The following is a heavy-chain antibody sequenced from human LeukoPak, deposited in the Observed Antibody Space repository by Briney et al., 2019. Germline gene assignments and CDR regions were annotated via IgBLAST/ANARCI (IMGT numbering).Heavy chain of an antibody. Sequence: SETLSLTCTVSGGSISSYYWSWIRQPPGKGLEWIGYIYYSGSTNYNPSLKSRVTISVDTSKNQFSLKLSPVTAADTAVYYCASSQKVAATEIHYYYYMDVWGKGTTVTVSS. V-gene: IGHV4-59*01. D-gene: IGHD2-15*01. CDR2: IYYSGST. J-gene: IGHJ6*03. CDR3: ASSQKVAATEIHYYYYMDV. CDR1: GGSISSYY.